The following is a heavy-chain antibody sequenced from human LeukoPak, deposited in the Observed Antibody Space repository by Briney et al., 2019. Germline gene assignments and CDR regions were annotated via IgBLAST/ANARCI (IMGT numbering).Heavy chain of an antibody. V-gene: IGHV4-34*01. CDR1: GGSFSGYY. J-gene: IGHJ4*02. CDR2: INHTGNT. D-gene: IGHD3-22*01. CDR3: ARGKGRVRGASCYDSSGYYYFDY. Sequence: SETLSLTCAVSGGSFSGYYWSWIRQPPGKGLEWMGEINHTGNTNYNPSLKSRVTISIDTSKNQFSLNLSSVTAADTAVYYCARGKGRVRGASCYDSSGYYYFDYGGKGTLVSVFS.